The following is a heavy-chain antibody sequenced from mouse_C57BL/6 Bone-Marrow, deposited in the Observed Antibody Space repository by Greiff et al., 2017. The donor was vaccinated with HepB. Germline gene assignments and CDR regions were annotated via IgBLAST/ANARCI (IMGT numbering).Heavy chain of an antibody. V-gene: IGHV1-81*01. CDR3: AREDGNHEPRDY. Sequence: QVQLQQSGAELARPGASVKLSCKASGYTFTSYGISWVKQRTGQGLEWIGEIYPRSGNTYYNEKFKGKATLTADKSSSTAYMELRSLTSEDSAVYVCAREDGNHEPRDYWGQGTTLTVSS. D-gene: IGHD2-1*01. CDR2: IYPRSGNT. CDR1: GYTFTSYG. J-gene: IGHJ2*01.